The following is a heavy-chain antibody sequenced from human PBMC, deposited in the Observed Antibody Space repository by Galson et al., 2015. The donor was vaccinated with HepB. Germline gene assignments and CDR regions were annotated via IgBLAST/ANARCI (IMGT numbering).Heavy chain of an antibody. Sequence: ETLSLTCAVYGGSFSGDYWSWIRQPPGKGLEWIGEINHSGSTNYNPSLKSRVTISVDTSKNQFSLKLSSVTAADTAVYYCAGSGQWAIIYCSSTSCKRPGFDYWGQGTLVTVSS. CDR2: INHSGST. CDR3: AGSGQWAIIYCSSTSCKRPGFDY. CDR1: GGSFSGDY. J-gene: IGHJ4*02. V-gene: IGHV4-34*01. D-gene: IGHD2-2*01.